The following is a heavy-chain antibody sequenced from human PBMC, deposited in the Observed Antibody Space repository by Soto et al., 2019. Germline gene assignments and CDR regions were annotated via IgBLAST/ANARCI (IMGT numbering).Heavy chain of an antibody. V-gene: IGHV1-46*03. CDR1: GYTFLSYY. D-gene: IGHD3-9*01. Sequence: QVQLVQSGAEVKKPGASVSVSCSASGYTFLSYYIHWVRQAPGQGLEWMGMINPYDGNTTYAQKFQGRLTMSRDTSATTVYMEVSGLRSEETAVYYCARDNYEIMPGEGYFFDYWGQGTLVTVSS. CDR2: INPYDGNT. CDR3: ARDNYEIMPGEGYFFDY. J-gene: IGHJ4*02.